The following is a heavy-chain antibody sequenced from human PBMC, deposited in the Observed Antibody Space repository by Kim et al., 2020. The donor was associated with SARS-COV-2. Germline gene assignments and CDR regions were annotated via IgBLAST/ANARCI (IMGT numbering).Heavy chain of an antibody. CDR1: GFTFSAYA. V-gene: IGHV3-23*01. D-gene: IGHD3-22*01. Sequence: GGSLRLSCAASGFTFSAYAMNWVRQAPGKGLEWVSAISESGGSSSYADSVKGRFTVSRDNSKNTLYLQMNSLRVEDTALYYCAKREGSTYYNNRGYYDSWGRGTPVTVSS. CDR3: AKREGSTYYNNRGYYDS. J-gene: IGHJ4*02. CDR2: ISESGGSS.